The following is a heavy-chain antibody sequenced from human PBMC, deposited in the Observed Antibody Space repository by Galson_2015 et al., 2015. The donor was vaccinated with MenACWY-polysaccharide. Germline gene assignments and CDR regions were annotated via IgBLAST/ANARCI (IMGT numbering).Heavy chain of an antibody. CDR2: VWYDGSKE. Sequence: SLRLSCAASGFTFSSYGMHWVRQAPGKGLEWVAIVWYDGSKEYYTDSVKGRFTISRDNSKNTVYLQMNSLRAEDTAVFYCARGAGGSAAGLDYWGQGTLVTVPS. V-gene: IGHV3-33*01. D-gene: IGHD6-13*01. J-gene: IGHJ4*02. CDR1: GFTFSSYG. CDR3: ARGAGGSAAGLDY.